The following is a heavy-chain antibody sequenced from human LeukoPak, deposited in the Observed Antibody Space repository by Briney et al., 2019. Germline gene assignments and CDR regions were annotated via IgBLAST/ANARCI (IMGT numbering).Heavy chain of an antibody. J-gene: IGHJ5*02. CDR2: INPNSGGT. CDR3: ARGEVTMVRGVIDGGFDP. Sequence: ASVKVSCKASGYTFTGYYMHWVRQAPGQGLEWMGWINPNSGGTNYAQKFQGRVTMTRDTSISTAYMELSRLRSDDTAVYSCARGEVTMVRGVIDGGFDPWGQGTLVTVSS. D-gene: IGHD3-10*01. V-gene: IGHV1-2*02. CDR1: GYTFTGYY.